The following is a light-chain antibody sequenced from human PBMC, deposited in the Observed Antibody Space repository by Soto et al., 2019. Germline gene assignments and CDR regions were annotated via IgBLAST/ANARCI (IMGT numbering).Light chain of an antibody. J-gene: IGLJ1*01. CDR1: SCDVGTYNH. Sequence: QSVLTQPPSASGSPGQSVTISCSGTSCDVGTYNHVSWYQQHPGKAPKLMIYEVSTRPSGVPDRFSGSKSGNTASLTVSGLQAEDEADYYCSSYADSNNYVFGTGTKLTVL. V-gene: IGLV2-8*01. CDR3: SSYADSNNYV. CDR2: EVS.